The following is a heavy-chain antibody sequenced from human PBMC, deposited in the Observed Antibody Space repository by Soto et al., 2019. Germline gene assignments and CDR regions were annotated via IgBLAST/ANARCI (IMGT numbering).Heavy chain of an antibody. D-gene: IGHD3-10*01. J-gene: IGHJ5*02. V-gene: IGHV3-33*01. CDR3: ARDLGMVRGVMSNWFDP. CDR1: GFTFSSYG. CDR2: IWYDGSNK. Sequence: GGSLRLSCAASGFTFSSYGMHWVRQAPGKGLEWVAVIWYDGSNKYYADSVKGRFTISRDNSKNTLYLQMNSLRAEDTAVYYCARDLGMVRGVMSNWFDPWGQGTLVTVSS.